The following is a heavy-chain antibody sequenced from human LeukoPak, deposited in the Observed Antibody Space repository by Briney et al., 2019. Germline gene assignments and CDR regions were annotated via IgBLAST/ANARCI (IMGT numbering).Heavy chain of an antibody. Sequence: PSETLSLTCSAAGGSISTYYWNWIRQTPGKGLEWIGHISNGNTEYNPSLKSRVTISVDTSKNQISLKLTSVTAADTAVHYCARDKAHSYGRYFDPWGQGALVTVSS. CDR1: GGSISTYY. CDR3: ARDKAHSYGRYFDP. V-gene: IGHV4-59*01. D-gene: IGHD5-18*01. J-gene: IGHJ5*02. CDR2: ISNGNT.